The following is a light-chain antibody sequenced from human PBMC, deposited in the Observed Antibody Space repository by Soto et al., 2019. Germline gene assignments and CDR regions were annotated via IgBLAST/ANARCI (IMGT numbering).Light chain of an antibody. CDR2: EVS. CDR3: SSYAGSNNVV. J-gene: IGLJ2*01. Sequence: QSVLTQPPSASGSPGQSVTISCTGTSSDVGGYNYVSWYQQHPGKAPKLMIYEVSKRPSGVPDRFSGSKSGNTASLTVSGLHDEDEADYYCSSYAGSNNVVFGGGTKLTVL. CDR1: SSDVGGYNY. V-gene: IGLV2-8*01.